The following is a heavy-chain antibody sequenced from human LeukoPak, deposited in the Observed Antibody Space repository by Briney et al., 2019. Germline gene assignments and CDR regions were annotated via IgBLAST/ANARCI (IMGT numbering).Heavy chain of an antibody. CDR1: GYTFTSYD. CDR2: MNPNSGNT. V-gene: IGHV1-8*01. D-gene: IGHD3-10*01. CDR3: ARDRSGSGSYFSSWFDP. Sequence: ASVKVSCKASGYTFTSYDINWVRQATGQGLEWMGWMNPNSGNTGYAQKFQGRVTMTTDTSTSTAYMELRSLRSDDTAVYYCARDRSGSGSYFSSWFDPWGQGTLVTVSS. J-gene: IGHJ5*02.